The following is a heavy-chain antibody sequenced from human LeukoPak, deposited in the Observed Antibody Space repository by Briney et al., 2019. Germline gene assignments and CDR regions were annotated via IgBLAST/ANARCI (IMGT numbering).Heavy chain of an antibody. V-gene: IGHV3-23*01. Sequence: GGSLRLSCAASGFTFSNYAMSWVRQAPGKGLQWVSGITASGGSTYYADSVKGRFTISRDNSKNTLYLQMNRLRAEDTAVYYCAKKQQLNDYFDYWGQGTLVTVSS. CDR3: AKKQQLNDYFDY. CDR1: GFTFSNYA. CDR2: ITASGGST. J-gene: IGHJ4*02. D-gene: IGHD6-13*01.